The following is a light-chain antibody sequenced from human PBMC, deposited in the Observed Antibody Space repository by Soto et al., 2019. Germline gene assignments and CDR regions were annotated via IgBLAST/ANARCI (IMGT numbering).Light chain of an antibody. CDR1: SSDVGVYNY. CDR3: KSYTSSSTYV. J-gene: IGLJ1*01. CDR2: EVS. V-gene: IGLV2-14*01. Sequence: QSALTQPASVSGSPGQSITISCTGTSSDVGVYNYVSWYQQHPGKAPKLMIYEVSNRPSGVSNRFSGSKSGNTASLTISGLQAEDEADYYCKSYTSSSTYVFGAGTKLHRP.